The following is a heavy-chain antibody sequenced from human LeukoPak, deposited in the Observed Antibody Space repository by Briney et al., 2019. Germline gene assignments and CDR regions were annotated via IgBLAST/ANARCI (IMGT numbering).Heavy chain of an antibody. J-gene: IGHJ4*02. V-gene: IGHV4-59*01. D-gene: IGHD6-19*01. CDR2: IYYSGST. Sequence: SETLSLTCTVSGGSISSYYWSWIRQPPGKGLEWIGYIYYSGSTNYNPSLKSRVTISVDTSKNQFSLKLSSVTAADTAVCYCARNENIQQWLVFDYWGQGTLVTVSS. CDR1: GGSISSYY. CDR3: ARNENIQQWLVFDY.